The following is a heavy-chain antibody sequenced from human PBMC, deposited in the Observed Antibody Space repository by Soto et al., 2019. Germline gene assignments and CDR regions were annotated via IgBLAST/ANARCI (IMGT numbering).Heavy chain of an antibody. CDR2: ITSSSSYT. CDR1: GSSFRDYY. CDR3: TGGQDNLAVNFDY. D-gene: IGHD1-1*01. V-gene: IGHV3-11*05. J-gene: IGHJ4*02. Sequence: QVQLVESGGGLVQPGGSLRLSCAASGSSFRDYYMSWIRQSPGKGLEWLSYITSSSSYTHYADSVKGRFTISRDNAKNSLYLQMNSLRAEDPAVYYCTGGQDNLAVNFDYWGQGTPVTVSS.